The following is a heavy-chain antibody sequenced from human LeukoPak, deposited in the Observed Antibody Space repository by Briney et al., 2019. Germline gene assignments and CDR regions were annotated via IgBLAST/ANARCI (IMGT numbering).Heavy chain of an antibody. CDR1: GGTFSGYA. D-gene: IGHD3-10*01. CDR2: IIPILGIA. J-gene: IGHJ3*02. Sequence: RASVKVSCKASGGTFSGYAISWVRQAPGQGLEWMGRIIPILGIANYAQKFQGRVTITADKSTSTAYMELSSLRSEDTAVHYCANLRGGDDAFDIWGQGTMVTVSS. V-gene: IGHV1-69*04. CDR3: ANLRGGDDAFDI.